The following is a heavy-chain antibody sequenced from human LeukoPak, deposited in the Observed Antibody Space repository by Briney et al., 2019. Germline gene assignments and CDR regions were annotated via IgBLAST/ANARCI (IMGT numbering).Heavy chain of an antibody. Sequence: AGGSLRLSCAASGFTFSSYSMNWVRQAPGEGLEWVSSISSSSSYIYYADSVKGRFTISRDNAKNSLYLQMNSLRAEDTAVYYCARGSRAGGFDPWGQGTLVTVSS. J-gene: IGHJ5*02. D-gene: IGHD2-2*01. CDR1: GFTFSSYS. CDR3: ARGSRAGGFDP. V-gene: IGHV3-21*01. CDR2: ISSSSSYI.